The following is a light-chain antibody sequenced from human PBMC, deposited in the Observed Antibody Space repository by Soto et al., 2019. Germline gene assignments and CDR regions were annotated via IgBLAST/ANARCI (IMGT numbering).Light chain of an antibody. J-gene: IGKJ4*01. CDR2: GAS. Sequence: EIVMTQSPANLSVSPGERATLSCRASQSVSSNLAWYQQKPGQAPRLLIYGASTGATGIPARFSGSGSGTEFTLTISSLQSEDFAVYYCQQYNNWPPLTFGGGTKVEIK. CDR1: QSVSSN. V-gene: IGKV3-15*01. CDR3: QQYNNWPPLT.